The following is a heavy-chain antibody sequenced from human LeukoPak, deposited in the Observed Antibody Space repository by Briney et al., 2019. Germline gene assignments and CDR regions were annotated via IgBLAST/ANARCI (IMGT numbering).Heavy chain of an antibody. V-gene: IGHV4-59*01. CDR1: GGSINSYY. D-gene: IGHD3-9*01. CDR3: ARDYDVLTAYPPTQLFDP. CDR2: IYYSGST. Sequence: SETPSLTCTVSGGSINSYYWSWIRQPPGKGLEWIGYIYYSGSTNYNPSLKSRVTISVDTSKNQFSLRLSSVTAADTAVYYCARDYDVLTAYPPTQLFDPWGQGTLVTVSS. J-gene: IGHJ5*02.